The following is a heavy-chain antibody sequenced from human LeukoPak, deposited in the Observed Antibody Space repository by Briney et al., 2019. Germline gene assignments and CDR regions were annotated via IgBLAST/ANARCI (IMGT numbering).Heavy chain of an antibody. V-gene: IGHV1-69*13. Sequence: SVKVSCKASGGTFSSYAISWVRQAPGQGLEWMGGIIPIFGTANYAQKFQGRVTITADESTSTAYMELSSLRSEDTAVYYCARTWIGYDYYYYGMDVWGQGTTVTVSS. J-gene: IGHJ6*02. CDR3: ARTWIGYDYYYYGMDV. CDR2: IIPIFGTA. D-gene: IGHD2-2*03. CDR1: GGTFSSYA.